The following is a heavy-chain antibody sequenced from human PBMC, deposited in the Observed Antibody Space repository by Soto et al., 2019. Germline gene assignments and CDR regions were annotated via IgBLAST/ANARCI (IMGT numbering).Heavy chain of an antibody. V-gene: IGHV1-18*01. Sequence: ASVKVSCKASGYTFTSYGISWVRQAPGQGLEWMGWISAYNGNTNYAQKLQGRVTMTTDTSTSTAYMELRSLRSDDTAVYYCARDGCSSTSCYPYFFYYGSYGMDVWGQGTTVTVSS. CDR1: GYTFTSYG. CDR2: ISAYNGNT. J-gene: IGHJ6*02. CDR3: ARDGCSSTSCYPYFFYYGSYGMDV. D-gene: IGHD2-2*01.